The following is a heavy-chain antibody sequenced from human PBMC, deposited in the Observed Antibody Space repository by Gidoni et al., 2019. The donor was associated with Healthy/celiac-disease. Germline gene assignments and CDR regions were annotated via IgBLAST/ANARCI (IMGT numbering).Heavy chain of an antibody. Sequence: QLQLQESGPGLVKPSETLSLTCTVSGGSISSSSYYWGWIRQPPGKGLEWIGSIYYSGSTYYNPSLKSRVTISVDTSKNQFSLKLSSVTAADTAVYYCATTDIVVVVAATHQAFDYWGQGTLVTVSS. CDR1: GGSISSSSYY. D-gene: IGHD2-15*01. CDR2: IYYSGST. CDR3: ATTDIVVVVAATHQAFDY. J-gene: IGHJ4*02. V-gene: IGHV4-39*01.